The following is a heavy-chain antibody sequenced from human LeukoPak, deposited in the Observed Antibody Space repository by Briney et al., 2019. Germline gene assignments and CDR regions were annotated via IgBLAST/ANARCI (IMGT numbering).Heavy chain of an antibody. Sequence: GGSLRLSCAASGFTFSNAWMSWVRQAPGKGLEWVANIKQDGSEKYYVDSVKDRFTISRDNAKNSLYLQMNSLRAEDTAVYYCARDKRRGYSSSWYRYWGQGTLVTVSS. J-gene: IGHJ4*02. D-gene: IGHD6-13*01. CDR1: GFTFSNAW. CDR2: IKQDGSEK. CDR3: ARDKRRGYSSSWYRY. V-gene: IGHV3-7*01.